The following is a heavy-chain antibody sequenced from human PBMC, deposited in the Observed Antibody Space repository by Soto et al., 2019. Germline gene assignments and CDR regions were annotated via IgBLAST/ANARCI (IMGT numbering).Heavy chain of an antibody. CDR3: ARGRSLVRGVISRLFDY. Sequence: ASVKVSCKASGYTFTSYGISWVRQAPGQGLEWMGWISAYNGNTNYAQKLQGRVTMTTDTSTSTAYMELRSLRSDDTAVYYCARGRSLVRGVISRLFDYRGQGTLVTVSS. CDR1: GYTFTSYG. V-gene: IGHV1-18*01. CDR2: ISAYNGNT. D-gene: IGHD3-10*01. J-gene: IGHJ4*02.